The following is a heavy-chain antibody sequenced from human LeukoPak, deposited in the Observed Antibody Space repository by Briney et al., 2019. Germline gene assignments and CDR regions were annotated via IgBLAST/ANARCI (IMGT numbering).Heavy chain of an antibody. V-gene: IGHV4-38-2*01. CDR2: IYHSGST. J-gene: IGHJ4*02. CDR1: GYSISSDNY. D-gene: IGHD3-22*01. Sequence: PSETLSLTCAVSGYSISSDNYWIWIRQPPGQGLEWTGGIYHSGSTYYNPSLKSRVTMSVDTSKNQFSLKLSSVTAADTAVYYCARAPRDSSSSNYMRRFDYWGQGTLVTVSS. CDR3: ARAPRDSSSSNYMRRFDY.